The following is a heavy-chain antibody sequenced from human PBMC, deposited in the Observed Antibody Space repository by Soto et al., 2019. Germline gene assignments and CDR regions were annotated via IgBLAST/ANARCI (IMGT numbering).Heavy chain of an antibody. V-gene: IGHV4-30-2*01. CDR2: IYHSGST. J-gene: IGHJ6*02. CDR3: ARERGYCSGGSCYLGYYGMDV. CDR1: GGSISSGGYS. D-gene: IGHD2-15*01. Sequence: QLQLQESGSGLVKPSQTLSLTCAVSGGSISSGGYSWSWIRQPPGKGLEWIGYIYHSGSTYYNPSLRGRVTISVDRSKTQFSLKLSSVTAADTAVYYCARERGYCSGGSCYLGYYGMDVWGQGTTVTVSS.